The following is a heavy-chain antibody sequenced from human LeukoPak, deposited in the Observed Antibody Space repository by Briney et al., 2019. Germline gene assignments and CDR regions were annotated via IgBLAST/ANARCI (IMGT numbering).Heavy chain of an antibody. CDR3: AQAWRWLQLNY. V-gene: IGHV3-30*18. D-gene: IGHD5-24*01. CDR2: ISYDAINK. Sequence: PGRSLRLTCAASGFTFSGYGMHWVRQAPGKGLEWVAIISYDAINKYYADSVKGRFTISRDNSMNTLYLHMNSLRDEDTAVYYCAQAWRWLQLNYWGQGTLVTVSS. CDR1: GFTFSGYG. J-gene: IGHJ4*02.